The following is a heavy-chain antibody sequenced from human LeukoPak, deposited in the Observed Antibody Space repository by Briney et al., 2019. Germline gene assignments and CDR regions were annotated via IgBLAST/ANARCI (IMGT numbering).Heavy chain of an antibody. J-gene: IGHJ5*02. CDR3: ARLQGAYCSGGGCSNWFDP. CDR1: GFSLSTTGMR. Sequence: SGPTLVKPTQTLVLTCTFSGFSLSTTGMRVSWIRQPPGKALEWLARIDWDDDKFYSTSLRTRLTISKDTSKNQVVLTMTDMDPVDTATYYCARLQGAYCSGGGCSNWFDPWGQGTLVTVSS. CDR2: IDWDDDK. D-gene: IGHD2-15*01. V-gene: IGHV2-70*04.